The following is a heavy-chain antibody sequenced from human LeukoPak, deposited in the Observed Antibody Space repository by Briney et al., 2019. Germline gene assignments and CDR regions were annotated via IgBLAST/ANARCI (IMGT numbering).Heavy chain of an antibody. V-gene: IGHV4-4*02. D-gene: IGHD3-22*01. CDR2: MYLSGTT. J-gene: IGHJ4*02. Sequence: PSETLSLTCTVSGDSINSLDLWSWVRQPPGKGLEWIGEMYLSGTTHSNPSVKSRVTISIDKSKNQFFLNLSSVTAADPAVYYCAGLVGRYSSGLYYYYFDYWGQGTLVTVSS. CDR1: GDSINSLDL. CDR3: AGLVGRYSSGLYYYYFDY.